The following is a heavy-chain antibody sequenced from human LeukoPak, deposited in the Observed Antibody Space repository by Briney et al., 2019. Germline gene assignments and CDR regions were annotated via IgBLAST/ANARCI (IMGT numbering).Heavy chain of an antibody. V-gene: IGHV1-3*01. CDR1: GGTFSSYA. D-gene: IGHD5-18*01. CDR2: INAGNGNT. Sequence: ASVKVSCKASGGTFSSYAISWVRQAPGQRLEWMGWINAGNGNTKYSQKFQGRVTITRDTSASTAYMELSSLRSEDTAVYYCASGAAAMVIGYWGQGTLVTVSS. CDR3: ASGAAAMVIGY. J-gene: IGHJ4*02.